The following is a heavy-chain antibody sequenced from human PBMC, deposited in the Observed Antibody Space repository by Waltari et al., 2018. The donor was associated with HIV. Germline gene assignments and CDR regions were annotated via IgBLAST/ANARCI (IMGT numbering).Heavy chain of an antibody. CDR2: INPKRGGI. J-gene: IGHJ5*02. CDR1: GYTVTDYY. CDR3: ARRSWDL. Sequence: QVQLVQSGAEVKKPGASVKVSCKASGYTVTDYYVHWVRQAPGQRLEWMGWINPKRGGIKFAQKFQGRVTMTWDTSITTAYMELHRLRSDDTAVYYCARRSWDLWGQGTLLTVSS. V-gene: IGHV1-2*02.